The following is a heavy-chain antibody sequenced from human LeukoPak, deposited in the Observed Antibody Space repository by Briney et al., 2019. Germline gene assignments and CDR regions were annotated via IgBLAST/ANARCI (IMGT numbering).Heavy chain of an antibody. CDR3: ASLRDDFWSGYYYYYYGMDV. J-gene: IGHJ6*02. CDR2: MNPNSGNT. V-gene: IGHV1-8*01. CDR1: GYTFTSYD. Sequence: ASVKVSCKASGYTFTSYDINWVRQATGQGLEWMGWMNPNSGNTGYAQKFQGRVTMTRNTSISTAYMELRSLRSDDTAVYYCASLRDDFWSGYYYYYYGMDVWGQGTTVTVSS. D-gene: IGHD3-3*01.